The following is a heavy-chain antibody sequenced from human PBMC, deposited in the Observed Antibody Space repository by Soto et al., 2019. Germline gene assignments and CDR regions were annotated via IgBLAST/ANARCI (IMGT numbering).Heavy chain of an antibody. CDR1: GLSFSDHH. CDR3: VRYSMRYSFHY. Sequence: EVQLVESGGGLVQPGESLRLACAASGLSFSDHHMDWVRQAPGKRLEWVGRSLNRHNSYTAEYAASVKGRFTISRDDSKNSLYLRMKRRKTDDSAVFYCVRYSMRYSFHYWGQRLLVTVSS. D-gene: IGHD6-13*01. J-gene: IGHJ4*02. CDR2: SLNRHNSYTA. V-gene: IGHV3-72*01.